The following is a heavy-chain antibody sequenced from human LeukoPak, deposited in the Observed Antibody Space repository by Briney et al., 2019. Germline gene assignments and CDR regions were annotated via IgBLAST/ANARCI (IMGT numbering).Heavy chain of an antibody. CDR3: IRGGTSNHYVFDY. J-gene: IGHJ4*02. Sequence: GGSLRLSCAASGFSFSTYTINWVRQTPGKGLEWVSSISSGSIYIYYADSVRGRFTISRDSAKNSVFLQMYSLRAEDTAVYYCIRGGTSNHYVFDYWGQGTLVTVSS. CDR1: GFSFSTYT. CDR2: ISSGSIYI. V-gene: IGHV3-21*01. D-gene: IGHD3-16*01.